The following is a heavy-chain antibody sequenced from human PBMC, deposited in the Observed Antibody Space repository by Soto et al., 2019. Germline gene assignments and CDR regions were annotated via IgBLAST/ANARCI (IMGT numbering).Heavy chain of an antibody. CDR1: SASVSSNNYY. CDR3: ARLQREYYFDY. J-gene: IGHJ4*02. CDR2: IYFSGST. V-gene: IGHV4-39*01. Sequence: QLHLQESGPGLVKPSETLSLTCTVSSASVSSNNYYWGWVRQPPGKGLEWIGSIYFSGSTYYNPSLKSRVTISVDTSKNQFSLKLNSVTAADTAVYYCARLQREYYFDYWGPGTLVTVSS.